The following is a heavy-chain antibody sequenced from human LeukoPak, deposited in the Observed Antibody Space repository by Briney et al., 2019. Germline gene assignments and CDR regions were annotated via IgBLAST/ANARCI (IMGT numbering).Heavy chain of an antibody. J-gene: IGHJ6*03. Sequence: SETLSLTCTVSGDSISSDTYYWSWIRQPAGKGLEWIGRTYTSGTTNYNPSLKTRVTISIDTSNNQLSLKLRSVTAADTAVYYCARVAKSFYYDTSGSYGHLYHMDVWGKGTTVTVSS. D-gene: IGHD3-22*01. CDR1: GDSISSDTYY. CDR3: ARVAKSFYYDTSGSYGHLYHMDV. V-gene: IGHV4-61*02. CDR2: TYTSGTT.